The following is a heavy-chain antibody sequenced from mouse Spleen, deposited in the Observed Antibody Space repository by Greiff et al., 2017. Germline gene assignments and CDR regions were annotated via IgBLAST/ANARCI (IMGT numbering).Heavy chain of an antibody. J-gene: IGHJ2*01. V-gene: IGHV1-42*01. CDR3: AREDDGWDY. D-gene: IGHD2-3*01. CDR1: GYSFTGYY. CDR2: INPSTGGT. Sequence: VQLQQSGPELVKPGASVKISCKASGYSFTGYYMNWVKQSPEKSLEWIGEINPSTGGTTYNQKFKAKATLTVDKSSSTAYMQLKSLTSEDSAVYYCAREDDGWDYWGQGTTLTVSS.